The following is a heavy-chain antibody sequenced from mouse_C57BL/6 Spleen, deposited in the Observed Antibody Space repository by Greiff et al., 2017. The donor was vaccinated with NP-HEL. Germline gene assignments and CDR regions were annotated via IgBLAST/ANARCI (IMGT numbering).Heavy chain of an antibody. D-gene: IGHD4-1*01. Sequence: VQLQQSGAELARPGASVKLSCKASGYTFTSYGISWVKQRTGQGLAWIGEIYPRSGNTYYNEKVKGQAPLTADKSSSTAYMELRSLTSEDSAVYFCAKGINGNYYAMDYWGQGTSVTGSS. CDR1: GYTFTSYG. J-gene: IGHJ4*01. V-gene: IGHV1-81*01. CDR2: IYPRSGNT. CDR3: AKGINGNYYAMDY.